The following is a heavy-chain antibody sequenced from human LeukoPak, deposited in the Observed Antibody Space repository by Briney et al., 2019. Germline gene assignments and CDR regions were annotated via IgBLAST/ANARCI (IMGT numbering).Heavy chain of an antibody. V-gene: IGHV4-38-2*01. J-gene: IGHJ3*02. CDR2: IYHSGST. CDR3: ASPIDCGGDCALDGAFDI. CDR1: GYSISSGYY. D-gene: IGHD2-21*01. Sequence: SETLSLTCAVSGYSISSGYYWGWVRQPPGKGLEWIGSIYHSGSTYYNPSLKSRVTISVDTSKNQFSLKLSSVTAADTAVYYCASPIDCGGDCALDGAFDIWGQGTMVTVSS.